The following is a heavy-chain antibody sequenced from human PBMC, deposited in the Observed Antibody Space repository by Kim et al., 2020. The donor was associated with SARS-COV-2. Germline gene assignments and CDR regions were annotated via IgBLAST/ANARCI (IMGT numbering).Heavy chain of an antibody. J-gene: IGHJ6*02. D-gene: IGHD6-19*01. CDR1: GYTFTSYY. V-gene: IGHV1-46*01. CDR3: ARGEQWLVNNYYYYGMDV. CDR2: INPSGGST. Sequence: ASVKVSCKASGYTFTSYYMHWVRQAPGQGLEWMGIINPSGGSTNYAQKFQGRVTMTRDTSTSTVYMELSSLRSEDTAVFYCARGEQWLVNNYYYYGMDVWGQGTRVTVSS.